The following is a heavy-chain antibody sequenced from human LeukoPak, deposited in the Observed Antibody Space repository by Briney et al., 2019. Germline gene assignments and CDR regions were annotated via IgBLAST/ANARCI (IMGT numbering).Heavy chain of an antibody. J-gene: IGHJ5*02. V-gene: IGHV4-39*07. CDR1: GGSISSSSYY. CDR3: ARDLGYSSSWCWFDP. CDR2: IYYSGST. Sequence: KPSETLSLTCTVSGGSISSSSYYWGWLRQPPGKGLEWIGSIYYSGSTYYNPSLKSRVTISVDTSKNQFSLKLSSVTAADTAVYYCARDLGYSSSWCWFDPWGQGTLVTVSS. D-gene: IGHD6-13*01.